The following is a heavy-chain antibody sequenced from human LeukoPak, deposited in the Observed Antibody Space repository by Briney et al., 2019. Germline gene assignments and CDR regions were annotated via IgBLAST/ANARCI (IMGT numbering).Heavy chain of an antibody. CDR2: FDPEDGET. J-gene: IGHJ6*04. D-gene: IGHD2-2*01. Sequence: GASVKVSCKVSGYTLTELSTHWVRQAPGKGLEWMGGFDPEDGETIYAQKSQGRVTMTEDTSTDTAYMELSSLRSEDTAVYYCATDVYCSSTSCMDVWGKGTTVTVSS. CDR3: ATDVYCSSTSCMDV. CDR1: GYTLTELS. V-gene: IGHV1-24*01.